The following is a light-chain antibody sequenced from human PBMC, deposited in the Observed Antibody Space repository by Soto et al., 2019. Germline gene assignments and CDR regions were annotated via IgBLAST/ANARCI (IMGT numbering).Light chain of an antibody. J-gene: IGLJ1*01. CDR2: EVS. Sequence: QSALTQPASVSGSPGQSITISCTGSSSDLGGFNYVSWYQIHPGKAPRLIVYEVSNRPSGVSNRFSGSKSGNTASLTISGLQADDEAVYFCSSYTSSSILYVFGSGTKLTVL. V-gene: IGLV2-14*01. CDR3: SSYTSSSILYV. CDR1: SSDLGGFNY.